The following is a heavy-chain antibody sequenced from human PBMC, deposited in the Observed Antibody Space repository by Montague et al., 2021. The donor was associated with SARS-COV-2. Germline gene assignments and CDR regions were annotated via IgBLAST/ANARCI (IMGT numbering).Heavy chain of an antibody. CDR3: AREIAAAAYGWNWFDP. CDR1: GFTVSSNY. CDR2: IYSGGST. J-gene: IGHJ5*02. D-gene: IGHD6-13*01. Sequence: SLRLSCAASGFTVSSNYMSWVRQAPGKGLEWVSVIYSGGSTYYAYSVNXRFTISRHNSKNTLYLQMNSLRAEDTAVYYCAREIAAAAYGWNWFDPWGQGTLVTVSS. V-gene: IGHV3-53*04.